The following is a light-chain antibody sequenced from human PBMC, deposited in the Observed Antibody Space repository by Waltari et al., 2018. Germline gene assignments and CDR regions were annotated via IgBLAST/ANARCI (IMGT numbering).Light chain of an antibody. CDR3: SSYTSRSTWV. V-gene: IGLV2-14*03. CDR1: SSDVGVYNY. CDR2: DVS. Sequence: QSALTQPASVSGSPGQSIPISCTGTSSDVGVYNYVSWYQQHPGKAPKLIIYDVSNRPSGVSNRFSGSKSGNTASLTISGLQAEDEADYYCSSYTSRSTWVFGGGTKLTVL. J-gene: IGLJ2*01.